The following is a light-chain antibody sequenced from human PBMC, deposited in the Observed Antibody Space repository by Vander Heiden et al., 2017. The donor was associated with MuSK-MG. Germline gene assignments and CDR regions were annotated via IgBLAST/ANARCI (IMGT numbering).Light chain of an antibody. J-gene: IGKJ1*01. Sequence: DIQMTQSPSTLSTSVGDRVTITCRASQSIGSWLAWYQQKPGKAPKLLIYDASNLESGVPSRFSGSGSGTEFTLTVSGLQPDDFATYYCQHENNYSGAFGQGTKVEIK. V-gene: IGKV1-5*01. CDR3: QHENNYSGA. CDR1: QSIGSW. CDR2: DAS.